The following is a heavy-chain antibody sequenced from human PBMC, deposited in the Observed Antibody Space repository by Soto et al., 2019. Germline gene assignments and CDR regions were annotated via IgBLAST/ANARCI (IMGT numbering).Heavy chain of an antibody. CDR2: INHSGTT. J-gene: IGHJ4*02. CDR3: ARGITFGGVIFDD. Sequence: QVQLQESGPGLVKPSGTLSLTCAVSNGSISNNDWWSWVRQPPGKGLEWIGEINHSGTTNYNPSRKSRVTILVDKSKNQFSLKLTSVTAADTAVYYCARGITFGGVIFDDWGQGTLVTVSS. V-gene: IGHV4-4*02. CDR1: NGSISNNDW. D-gene: IGHD3-16*01.